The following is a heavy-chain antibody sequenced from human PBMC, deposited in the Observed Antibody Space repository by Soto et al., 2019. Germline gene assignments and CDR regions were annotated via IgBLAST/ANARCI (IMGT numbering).Heavy chain of an antibody. Sequence: EVQLLESGGGLVQPGGSLRLSCAASGFTFSSYAMSWVRQAPGKGLEWVSAISGSGGSTYYADSVKGRFTISSDNSKNTLYMQMNSLRTEDTAGYYCAKGRNSFDIWGQGTMVTVSS. CDR3: AKGRNSFDI. CDR2: ISGSGGST. V-gene: IGHV3-23*01. J-gene: IGHJ3*02. CDR1: GFTFSSYA.